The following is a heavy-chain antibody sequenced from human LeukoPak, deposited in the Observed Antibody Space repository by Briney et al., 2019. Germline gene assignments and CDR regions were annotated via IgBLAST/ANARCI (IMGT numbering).Heavy chain of an antibody. CDR2: ISSSSSYI. Sequence: PGGSLRPSCATSGFTFSSYWMSWVRQAPGKGLEWVSSISSSSSYIYYADSVKGRFTISRDNAKNSLYLQMNSLRAEDTAVYYCARSHEVLECYFDYWGQGTLVTVSS. J-gene: IGHJ4*02. D-gene: IGHD1-1*01. CDR1: GFTFSSYW. CDR3: ARSHEVLECYFDY. V-gene: IGHV3-21*06.